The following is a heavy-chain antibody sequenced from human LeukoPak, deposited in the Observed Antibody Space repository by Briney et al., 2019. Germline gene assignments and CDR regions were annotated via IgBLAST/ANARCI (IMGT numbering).Heavy chain of an antibody. J-gene: IGHJ5*02. D-gene: IGHD4-23*01. CDR3: AKALRGGGNSYNWFVL. CDR2: ISGSGGST. V-gene: IGHV3-23*01. Sequence: GGSLRLSCAASGFTFSSYAMSWLRQAPGKGLEWVSDISGSGGSTYYADSVKGRFTISRDNSKNTLYLQMQSLRAEDTAVYYCAKALRGGGNSYNWFVLWGQGTLVTVSS. CDR1: GFTFSSYA.